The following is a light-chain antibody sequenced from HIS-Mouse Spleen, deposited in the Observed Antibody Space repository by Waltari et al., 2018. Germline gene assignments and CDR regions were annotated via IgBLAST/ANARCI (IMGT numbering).Light chain of an antibody. CDR1: SSNLGSNT. J-gene: IGLJ3*02. Sequence: QPVLTPPPSASGTPGQRVTISCSGSSSNLGSNTVNWYQQLPGTAPKLLTHSNNQRPSGVPDRFSGSKSGTSASLAISGLQSEDEADYYCAAWDDSLNGVFGGGTKLTVL. CDR2: SNN. CDR3: AAWDDSLNGV. V-gene: IGLV1-44*01.